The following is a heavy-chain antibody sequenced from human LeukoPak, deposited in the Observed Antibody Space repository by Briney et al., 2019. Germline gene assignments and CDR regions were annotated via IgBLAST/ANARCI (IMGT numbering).Heavy chain of an antibody. CDR2: IYYSGST. Sequence: SETLSLTCTVSGGSISSSSYYWGWIRQPPGKGLEWIGSIYYSGSTYYNPSLKSRVTISVDTSKNQFSLRLSSVTAADTALYYCTRDQWNQLLGLSDWYFDLWSRGTLVTVSS. V-gene: IGHV4-39*07. CDR3: TRDQWNQLLGLSDWYFDL. D-gene: IGHD1-14*01. CDR1: GGSISSSSYY. J-gene: IGHJ2*01.